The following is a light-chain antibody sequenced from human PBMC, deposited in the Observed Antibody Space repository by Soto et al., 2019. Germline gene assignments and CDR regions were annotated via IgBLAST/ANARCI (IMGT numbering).Light chain of an antibody. V-gene: IGLV7-43*01. Sequence: QAVVTQEPSLTVSPGGTVTLTCASSTGAVTSGYYPNWFQQQPGQAPRALIYSTSNTHSWTPARFSGSLLGGKAALTLSGVQPEDEAEYYCLLYYGGARVFGGGTKLTVL. CDR1: TGAVTSGYY. J-gene: IGLJ2*01. CDR2: STS. CDR3: LLYYGGARV.